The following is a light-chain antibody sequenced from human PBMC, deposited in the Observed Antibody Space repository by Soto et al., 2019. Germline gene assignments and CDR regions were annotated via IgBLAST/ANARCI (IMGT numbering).Light chain of an antibody. Sequence: QSVLTQPPSVSEAPGQRVTISCTGTSSDIGAGYDVHWYQQLPGAAPKLLIYSNAIRPSRVPDRFSASKSGTSASLAITGLRAEDEADYYCQSYDSSLTTYVFGTGTKLTVL. CDR1: SSDIGAGYD. J-gene: IGLJ1*01. CDR3: QSYDSSLTTYV. V-gene: IGLV1-40*01. CDR2: SNA.